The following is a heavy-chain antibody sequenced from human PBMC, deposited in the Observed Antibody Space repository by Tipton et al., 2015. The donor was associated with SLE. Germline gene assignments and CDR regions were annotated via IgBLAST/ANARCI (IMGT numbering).Heavy chain of an antibody. CDR3: AAERGVVVPGAIPSHLLTFLDP. D-gene: IGHD2-2*02. Sequence: QVQLVQSGAEVRKPGSSVKVSCKASGGSLRSYGLSWLRQAPGQGLEWMGGIILAFDTTNYARKFLGRLTITADESTSTVYMELSSLRAEDTAVSYCAAERGVVVPGAIPSHLLTFLDPWDAGTLVTFSS. V-gene: IGHV1-69*01. CDR2: IILAFDTT. CDR1: GGSLRSYG. J-gene: IGHJ5*02.